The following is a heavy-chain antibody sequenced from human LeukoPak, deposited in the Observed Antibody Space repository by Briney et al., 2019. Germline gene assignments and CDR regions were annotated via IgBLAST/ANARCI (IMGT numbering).Heavy chain of an antibody. CDR3: VRTGDTERFGY. CDR2: IRYDGSKK. D-gene: IGHD1-1*01. CDR1: GFTFSSYA. V-gene: IGHV3-33*08. J-gene: IGHJ4*02. Sequence: GGSLRLSRAASGFTFSSYAMTWVRQAPGKGLEWVALIRYDGSKKDYADSVKGRFTISRDNSKNTLYLQMNSLRAEDTAMYYCVRTGDTERFGYWGQGTLVTVSS.